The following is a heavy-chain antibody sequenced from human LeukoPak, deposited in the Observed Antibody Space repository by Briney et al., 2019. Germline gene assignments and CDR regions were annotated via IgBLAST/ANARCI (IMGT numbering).Heavy chain of an antibody. CDR1: GFTFSGSA. CDR3: TRRSDSSGWYYFDY. J-gene: IGHJ4*02. Sequence: PGGSLRLSCAASGFTFSGSAMHWVRQASGKGLEWVGRIRSKANSYATAYAASVKGRFTISRDDSKNTAYLQMNSLKTEDTAVYYCTRRSDSSGWYYFDYWGQGTLVTVSS. CDR2: IRSKANSYAT. D-gene: IGHD6-19*01. V-gene: IGHV3-73*01.